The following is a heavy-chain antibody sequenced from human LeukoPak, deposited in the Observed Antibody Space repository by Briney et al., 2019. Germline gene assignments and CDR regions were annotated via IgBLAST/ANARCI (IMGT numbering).Heavy chain of an antibody. CDR2: IIPIFGTA. Sequence: ASVKVSCKASGGTFSSYAISWVRQAPGQGLELMGGIIPIFGTAKYAQKFQGRVTITTDESTSTAYMELSSLRSADTAVYYCARGNTFGTTLPYNWFDPWGQGTLVTVSS. CDR3: ARGNTFGTTLPYNWFDP. D-gene: IGHD1-7*01. J-gene: IGHJ5*02. CDR1: GGTFSSYA. V-gene: IGHV1-69*05.